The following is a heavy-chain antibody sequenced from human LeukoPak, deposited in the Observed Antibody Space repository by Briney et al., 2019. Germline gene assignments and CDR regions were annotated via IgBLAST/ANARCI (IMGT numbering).Heavy chain of an antibody. CDR1: GFTFSSYS. CDR2: ISSSSSYI. V-gene: IGHV3-21*01. CDR3: ARGRPQWSPSYYFDY. D-gene: IGHD6-19*01. J-gene: IGHJ4*02. Sequence: GGSLRLSCAASGFTFSSYSMNWVRQAPGKGLEWVSSISSSSSYIYYADSVKGRFTISRDNAKNTLYLQMNSLRAEDTAVYYCARGRPQWSPSYYFDYWGQGTLVTVSS.